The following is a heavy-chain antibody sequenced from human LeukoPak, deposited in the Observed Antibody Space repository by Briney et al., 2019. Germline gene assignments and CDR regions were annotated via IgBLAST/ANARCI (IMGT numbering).Heavy chain of an antibody. CDR2: INHSGST. D-gene: IGHD3-22*01. Sequence: PSETLSLTCAVYGGSFSGYYWSWIRPPPGKGLEWIGEINHSGSTNYNPSLKSRVTISVDTSKNQFSLKLSSVTAADTAVYYCASTTMIVDAEYFQHWGQGTLVTVSS. CDR1: GGSFSGYY. CDR3: ASTTMIVDAEYFQH. J-gene: IGHJ1*01. V-gene: IGHV4-34*01.